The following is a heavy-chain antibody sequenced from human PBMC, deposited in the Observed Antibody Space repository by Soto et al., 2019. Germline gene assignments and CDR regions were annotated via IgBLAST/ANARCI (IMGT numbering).Heavy chain of an antibody. CDR1: GYTFTSYY. V-gene: IGHV1-46*01. D-gene: IGHD1-26*01. J-gene: IGHJ4*02. CDR3: ARDQGIVGATYALDY. CDR2: INPSGGST. Sequence: EASVKVSCKASGYTFTSYYMHWVQQDPGQGLEWMGIINPSGGSTSYAQKFQGRVTMTRDTSTSTVYMELSSLRSEDTAVYYCARDQGIVGATYALDYWGQGTLVTVSS.